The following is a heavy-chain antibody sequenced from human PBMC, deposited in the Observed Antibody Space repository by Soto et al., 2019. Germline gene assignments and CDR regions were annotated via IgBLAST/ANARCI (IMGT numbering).Heavy chain of an antibody. CDR2: ISGSGHNT. J-gene: IGHJ6*02. CDR3: VKWGYSIYDFTPPSGYYFFNVVYA. V-gene: IGHV3-23*01. Sequence: EVQLLESGGGLVQRGESLRLSCAASGFSFIDFAMSWVRQAPGKGLEWVSAISGSGHNTYYTESLKGRFTISRDNSKNTLSLQVKSQRAEDTAVYYCVKWGYSIYDFTPPSGYYFFNVVYAWCQGPTVTVS. CDR1: GFSFIDFA. D-gene: IGHD5-12*01.